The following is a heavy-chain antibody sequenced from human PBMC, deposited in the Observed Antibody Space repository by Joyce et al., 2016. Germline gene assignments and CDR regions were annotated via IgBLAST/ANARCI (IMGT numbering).Heavy chain of an antibody. Sequence: EVQLVESGGGLVKPGGSLRLSCAASGVTVSSDSMSWVRQAPGKGLEWVSSLISSSSYIKYTDSVKGRFTISRDNAKNSLYLQMNSLRVEDTAVYYCARSSYTNGIFDYWGQGTLVTVSS. CDR3: ARSSYTNGIFDY. CDR2: LISSSSYI. V-gene: IGHV3-21*01. J-gene: IGHJ4*02. CDR1: GVTVSSDS. D-gene: IGHD2-8*01.